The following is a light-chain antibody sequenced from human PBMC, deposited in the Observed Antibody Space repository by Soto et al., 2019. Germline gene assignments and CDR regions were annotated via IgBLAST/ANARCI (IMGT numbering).Light chain of an antibody. CDR2: DVS. CDR1: SSDVGSYSR. CDR3: SSYTSSSTYV. J-gene: IGLJ1*01. Sequence: QSVLTQPPSVSGSPGQSVAISCTVTSSDVGSYSRVSWYQQPPGTAPKLLIYDVSNRPSGVPDRFSGSKSGNTASLTISGLQAEDEADYYCSSYTSSSTYVFGTGTKVTVL. V-gene: IGLV2-18*02.